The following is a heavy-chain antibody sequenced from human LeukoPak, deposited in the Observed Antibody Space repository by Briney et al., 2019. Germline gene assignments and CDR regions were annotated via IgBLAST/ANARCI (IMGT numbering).Heavy chain of an antibody. CDR2: INQSGST. Sequence: SETLSLTCAVYGGSFSGYYWSWIRQPPGKGLEWIGEINQSGSTNYSPSLKSRVTISVDTSENQFSLKLSSVTAADTAVYYCARGSLGYCSSTSCYYFDYWGQGTLVTVSS. J-gene: IGHJ4*02. CDR1: GGSFSGYY. D-gene: IGHD2-2*01. CDR3: ARGSLGYCSSTSCYYFDY. V-gene: IGHV4-34*01.